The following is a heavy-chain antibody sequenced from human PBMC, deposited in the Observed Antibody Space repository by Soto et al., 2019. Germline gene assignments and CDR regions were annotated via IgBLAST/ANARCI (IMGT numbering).Heavy chain of an antibody. Sequence: PGGSLRLSCAASGFTFSSYGMHWVRQAPGQGLEWVAVISYDGSNKYYADSVKGRFTISRDNSKNTLYLQMNSLRAEDTAVYYCAKDLLEVVADTGYYGMDVWGQGTTVTVSS. J-gene: IGHJ6*02. CDR1: GFTFSSYG. CDR3: AKDLLEVVADTGYYGMDV. D-gene: IGHD2-15*01. CDR2: ISYDGSNK. V-gene: IGHV3-30*18.